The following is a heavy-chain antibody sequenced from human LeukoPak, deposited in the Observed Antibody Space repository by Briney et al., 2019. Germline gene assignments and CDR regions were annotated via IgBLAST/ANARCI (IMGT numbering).Heavy chain of an antibody. V-gene: IGHV4-61*01. D-gene: IGHD2-15*01. Sequence: SETLSLTCTVSGGSVSSGSYYCSWIRQPPGKGLEWIGYIYYSGSTNYNPSLKSRVTISVDTSKNQFSLKLSSVTAADTAVYYCARDRYCSGGSCYRGDAFDIWGQGTMVTVSS. CDR3: ARDRYCSGGSCYRGDAFDI. CDR1: GGSVSSGSYY. J-gene: IGHJ3*02. CDR2: IYYSGST.